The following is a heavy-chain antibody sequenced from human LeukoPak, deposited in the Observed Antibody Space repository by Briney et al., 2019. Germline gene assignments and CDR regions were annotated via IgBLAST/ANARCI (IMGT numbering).Heavy chain of an antibody. Sequence: SETLSLTCTVSGGSISSYYWSWIRQPPGKGLEWIGSIYYSGSTYYNPSLKGRVTISVDTSKNQFSLKLSSVTAADTAVYYCAREDTAMGDYWGQGTLVTVSS. CDR3: AREDTAMGDY. CDR1: GGSISSYY. D-gene: IGHD5-18*01. V-gene: IGHV4-59*12. J-gene: IGHJ4*02. CDR2: IYYSGST.